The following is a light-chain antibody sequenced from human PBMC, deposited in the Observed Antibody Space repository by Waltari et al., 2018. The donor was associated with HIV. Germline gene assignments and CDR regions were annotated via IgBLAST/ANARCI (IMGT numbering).Light chain of an antibody. V-gene: IGLV1-44*01. CDR1: SSNIGSNT. CDR2: SNN. J-gene: IGLJ1*01. CDR3: AAWDDSLNGLV. Sequence: QSVLTQPPSASGTPGQRVTISRSGSSSNIGSNTVNWYQQHPGTAPKLLIYSNNQRPSGVPDRFSGSKSGTSASLAISGLQSEDEADYYCAAWDDSLNGLVFGTGTKVTVL.